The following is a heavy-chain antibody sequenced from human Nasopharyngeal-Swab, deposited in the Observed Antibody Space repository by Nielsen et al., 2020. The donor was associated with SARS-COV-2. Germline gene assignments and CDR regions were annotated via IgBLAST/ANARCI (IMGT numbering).Heavy chain of an antibody. J-gene: IGHJ6*02. V-gene: IGHV3-33*01. CDR1: GFTFSSYG. CDR3: ARDNLDYGDYNPEDYYYYYGMDV. D-gene: IGHD4-17*01. CDR2: IWFDGSNK. Sequence: GGSLRLSCAASGFTFSSYGMHWVRQAPGKGLERVAVIWFDGSNKYYADPVKGRFTISRDNSKNTLYLQMNSLRAEDTAVYYCARDNLDYGDYNPEDYYYYYGMDVWGQGTTVTVSS.